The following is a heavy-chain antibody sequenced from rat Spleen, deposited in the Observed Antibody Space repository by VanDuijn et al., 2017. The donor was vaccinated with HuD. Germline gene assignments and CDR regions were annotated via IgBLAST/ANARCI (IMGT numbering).Heavy chain of an antibody. J-gene: IGHJ3*01. D-gene: IGHD3-4*01. CDR1: GFTFSDYY. CDR2: ISPSGGST. V-gene: IGHV5S23*01. CDR3: TGSNPNWFAY. Sequence: EVQLVESGGGLVQPGRSLKLSCAASGFTFSDYYMAWVRQAPTKGLEWVASISPSGGSTYYRDSVKGRFTISKDNAKNTGYLQMTNLKSEDTAMYYCTGSNPNWFAYWGQGTLVTVSS.